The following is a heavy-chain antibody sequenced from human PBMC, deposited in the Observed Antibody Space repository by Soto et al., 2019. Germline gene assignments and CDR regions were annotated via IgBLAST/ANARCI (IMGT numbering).Heavy chain of an antibody. V-gene: IGHV4-59*01. CDR1: GDSISSYY. J-gene: IGHJ4*02. CDR2: LYYGRSA. D-gene: IGHD3-22*01. Sequence: QVQLQESGPGLVKPSETLSLTCAVSGDSISSYYCMWIRQPPGKGLESIGYLYYGRSANYNPSLTSPVTLSVDTSTNQCSLTLSSMTAADTAVYYCALRSMAVVPEYWGQGTLVTVSS. CDR3: ALRSMAVVPEY.